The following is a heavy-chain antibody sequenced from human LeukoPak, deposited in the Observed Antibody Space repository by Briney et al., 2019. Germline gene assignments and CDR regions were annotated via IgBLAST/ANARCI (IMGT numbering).Heavy chain of an antibody. CDR3: ARGDYSYDYYYYYGMDV. CDR2: IYYSGST. D-gene: IGHD4-11*01. CDR1: GGSISSGGYY. J-gene: IGHJ6*02. V-gene: IGHV4-31*03. Sequence: SETLSLTCTVSGGSISSGGYYWSWIRQHPGKGLEWIGYIYYSGSTYYNPSLKSRVTISVDTSKNQFSLKLSSVTAADTAVYYCARGDYSYDYYYYYGMDVWGQGTTVTVSS.